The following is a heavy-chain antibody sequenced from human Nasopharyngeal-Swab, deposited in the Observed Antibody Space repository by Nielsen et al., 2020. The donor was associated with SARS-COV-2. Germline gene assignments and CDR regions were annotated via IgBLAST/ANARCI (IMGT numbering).Heavy chain of an antibody. CDR3: ARDSGTRQYYDFRSGYDAYAFDI. J-gene: IGHJ3*02. D-gene: IGHD3-3*01. V-gene: IGHV4-59*01. Sequence: SETLSLTCTVSGGSISSYYWSWIRQPPGKGLEWIGYIYYSGSTNYNPSLKSRVTISVDTSKNQFSLKLSSVTAADTAVYYCARDSGTRQYYDFRSGYDAYAFDIWGQGTMVTVSS. CDR1: GGSISSYY. CDR2: IYYSGST.